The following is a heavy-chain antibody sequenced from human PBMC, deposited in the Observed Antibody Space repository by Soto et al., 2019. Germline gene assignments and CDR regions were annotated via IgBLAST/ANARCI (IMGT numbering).Heavy chain of an antibody. D-gene: IGHD3-16*02. CDR1: GFSLRTGGVS. V-gene: IGHV2-5*01. J-gene: IGHJ5*02. CDR3: SRSFINGWFDP. Sequence: QITLKESGPTLVKPTQTLTLTCTFSGFSLRTGGVSVGWIRQPPGKALEWLALIYWHDDKRYSPSLKSRLTXTXXTSKNQVVLTMTNMDPVDTATYYCSRSFINGWFDPWGQGTLVTVSS. CDR2: IYWHDDK.